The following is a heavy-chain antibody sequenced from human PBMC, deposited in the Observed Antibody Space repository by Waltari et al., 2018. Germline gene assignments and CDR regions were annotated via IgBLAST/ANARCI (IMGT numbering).Heavy chain of an antibody. Sequence: EVQLVESGGGLVQPGRSLRLSCAASGFTFDDYAMHWVRQAPGKGLEWVSGISWNSGSIGYADSVKGRFTISRDNAKNSLYLQMNSLRAEDMALYYCAKDLRGGYYYGSGWDAFDIWGQGTMVTVSS. D-gene: IGHD3-10*01. CDR2: ISWNSGSI. CDR3: AKDLRGGYYYGSGWDAFDI. J-gene: IGHJ3*02. CDR1: GFTFDDYA. V-gene: IGHV3-9*03.